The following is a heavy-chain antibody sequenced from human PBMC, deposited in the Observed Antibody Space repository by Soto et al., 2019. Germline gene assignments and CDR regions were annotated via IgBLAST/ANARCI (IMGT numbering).Heavy chain of an antibody. D-gene: IGHD2-21*02. CDR2: IYSGDIT. CDR3: ARRDCAGDCYPPRYGMYV. CDR1: GFTVSGNF. V-gene: IGHV3-66*01. J-gene: IGHJ6*02. Sequence: EVQLVESGGGLVQPGGSLRLSCAASGFTVSGNFMTWVRQAPGKGLEWVSLIYSGDITYYADSVKGRFTISRDNSKNTAFLQMNSLSAEDTAVYYCARRDCAGDCYPPRYGMYVWGQGTTVTVSS.